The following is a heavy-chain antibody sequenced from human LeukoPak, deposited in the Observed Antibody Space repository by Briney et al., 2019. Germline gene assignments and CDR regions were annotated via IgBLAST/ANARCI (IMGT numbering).Heavy chain of an antibody. Sequence: ASVKVSCRASGYTFTSYYMHWVRQAPGQGLEWMGIINPSGGSTSYAQKFQGRVTMTRDTYTSTVYMELSSLRYEDTAVYYCARARIAAAPDGMDVWGKGTTVSVSS. J-gene: IGHJ6*04. CDR3: ARARIAAAPDGMDV. D-gene: IGHD6-13*01. V-gene: IGHV1-46*01. CDR2: INPSGGST. CDR1: GYTFTSYY.